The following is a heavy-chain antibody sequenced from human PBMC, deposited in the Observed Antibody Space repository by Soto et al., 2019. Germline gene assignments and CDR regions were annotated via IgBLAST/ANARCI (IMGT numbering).Heavy chain of an antibody. CDR3: ARAGDSDLGYYDSSGYYFPLDY. CDR1: GGSISSSNW. CDR2: IYHSGST. J-gene: IGHJ4*02. V-gene: IGHV4-4*02. D-gene: IGHD3-22*01. Sequence: QVQLQESGPGLVKPSGTLSLTCAVSGGSISSSNWWSWFRQPPGKGLEWIGEIYHSGSTNYNPSLKSRVTISVDKSKNQFSLKLSSVTAADTAVYYCARAGDSDLGYYDSSGYYFPLDYWGQGTLVTVSS.